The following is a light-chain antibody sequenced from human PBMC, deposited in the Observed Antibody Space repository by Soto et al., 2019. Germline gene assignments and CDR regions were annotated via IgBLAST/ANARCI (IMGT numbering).Light chain of an antibody. CDR2: DAS. V-gene: IGKV1-5*01. Sequence: DIQMTQSPSTLSASVGDRVTNTCRASQSVSSWLAWYQQKSGKAPKLLIYDASSLESGVPSRFSGSGSGTEFTLTISSLQPDDFATYYCQQYNSYWTFGQGTKVEIK. J-gene: IGKJ1*01. CDR3: QQYNSYWT. CDR1: QSVSSW.